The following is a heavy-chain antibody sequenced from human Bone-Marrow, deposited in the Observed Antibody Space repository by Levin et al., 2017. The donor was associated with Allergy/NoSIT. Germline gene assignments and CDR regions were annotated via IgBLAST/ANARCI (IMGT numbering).Heavy chain of an antibody. CDR3: AKDYGGPEPHFDY. CDR1: GFTFTTYA. D-gene: IGHD4-23*01. J-gene: IGHJ4*02. Sequence: GESLKISCAASGFTFTTYAMTWVRQAPGKGLEWVSTITDSGAYTHYADSVKGRFTISGDYSENTLYLQMNSLTVDDTAVYYCAKDYGGPEPHFDYWGLGTLVTVSS. V-gene: IGHV3-23*01. CDR2: ITDSGAYT.